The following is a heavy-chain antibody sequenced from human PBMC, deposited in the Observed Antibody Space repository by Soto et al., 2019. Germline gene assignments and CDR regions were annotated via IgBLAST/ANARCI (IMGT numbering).Heavy chain of an antibody. V-gene: IGHV5-51*01. CDR3: ARSGVSNRTLDY. CDR2: IYPGDSDT. J-gene: IGHJ4*02. Sequence: GESLKISSKGSGYSFTSDWICWVRQMPGKGLEWMGIIYPGDSDTKYSPSFQCQVTISADKSISTAYLQWSSLKASDTAMYYCARSGVSNRTLDYWAQGTPVTVSS. CDR1: GYSFTSDW.